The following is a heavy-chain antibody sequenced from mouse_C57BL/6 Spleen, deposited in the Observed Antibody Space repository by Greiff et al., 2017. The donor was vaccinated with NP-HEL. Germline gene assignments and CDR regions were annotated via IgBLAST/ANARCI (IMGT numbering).Heavy chain of an antibody. CDR3: ARLDYSNYYAMDY. CDR1: GYTFTSYW. D-gene: IGHD2-5*01. CDR2: IDPSDSYT. V-gene: IGHV1-69*01. Sequence: VQLQQPGAELVMPGASVKLSCKASGYTFTSYWMHWVKQRPGQGLEWIGEIDPSDSYTNYNQKFKGKSTLTVDKSSSTAYMQLSSLTSEDSAVYCGARLDYSNYYAMDYWGQGTSVTVSS. J-gene: IGHJ4*01.